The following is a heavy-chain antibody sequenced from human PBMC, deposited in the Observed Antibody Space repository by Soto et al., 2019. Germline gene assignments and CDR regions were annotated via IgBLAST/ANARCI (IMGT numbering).Heavy chain of an antibody. CDR3: AGTYYYDSSGYLAPFDP. CDR2: IYYSGST. D-gene: IGHD3-22*01. J-gene: IGHJ5*02. V-gene: IGHV4-39*01. Sequence: LSLTCTVSGGSISSSSYYWGWIRQPPGKGLEWIGSIYYSGSTYYNPSLKSRVTISVDTSKNQFSLKLSSVTAADTAVYYCAGTYYYDSSGYLAPFDPWGQGTLVTVSS. CDR1: GGSISSSSYY.